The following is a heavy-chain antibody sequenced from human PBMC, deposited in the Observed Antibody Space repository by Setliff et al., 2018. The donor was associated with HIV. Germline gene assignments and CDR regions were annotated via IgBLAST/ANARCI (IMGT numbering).Heavy chain of an antibody. CDR2: INSASGGT. V-gene: IGHV1-2*02. Sequence: ASVKVSCKASGYTFTDYYIHWVRQAPGQGLEWMGWINSASGGTNYAQNLQGRVTVTRDTSINTAYVELNSLKSDDTAVYYCARDYLHVFDIWGQGIMVTVSS. CDR1: GYTFTDYY. CDR3: ARDYLHVFDI. J-gene: IGHJ3*02.